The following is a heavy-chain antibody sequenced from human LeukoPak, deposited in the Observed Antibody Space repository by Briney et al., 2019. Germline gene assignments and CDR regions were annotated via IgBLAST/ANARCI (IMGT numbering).Heavy chain of an antibody. J-gene: IGHJ5*01. CDR1: GGSISSYY. D-gene: IGHD6-19*01. CDR3: QGNPPSGWYKGWFDP. CDR2: IYYSGST. Sequence: SETLSLTCTVSGGSISSYYWSWIRQPPGKGLEWIGYIYYSGSTNYNPSLKSRVTISVDTSKNQFSLKLSSVTAADTAGYYWQGNPPSGWYKGWFDPWGQGNLVTVSP. V-gene: IGHV4-59*01.